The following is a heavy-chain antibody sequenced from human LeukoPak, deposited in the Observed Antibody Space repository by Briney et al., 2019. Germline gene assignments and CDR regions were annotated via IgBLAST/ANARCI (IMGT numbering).Heavy chain of an antibody. V-gene: IGHV4-39*01. Sequence: NPSETLSLTCTVSGGSISSSSYYWGWIRQPPGKGLEWIGSIYYSGSTYYNPSLKSRVTISVDTSKNQFSLKLSSVTAADTAVYYCARRQRYHHPWGQGTLVTVSS. D-gene: IGHD1-14*01. CDR1: GGSISSSSYY. J-gene: IGHJ5*02. CDR3: ARRQRYHHP. CDR2: IYYSGST.